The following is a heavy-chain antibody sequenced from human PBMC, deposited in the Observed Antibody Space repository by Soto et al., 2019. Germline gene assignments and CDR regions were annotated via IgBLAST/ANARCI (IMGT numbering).Heavy chain of an antibody. Sequence: GGSLRLSCAASGFTFSSCAMSWVRQAPGKGLEWVSAISGSGYSTYYPDSVKGRFTISRDNSKSTLYLQKNSLRAEDTAVYYCAKSESLIPLNYFDYWGQGALVTVSS. CDR1: GFTFSSCA. CDR2: ISGSGYST. CDR3: AKSESLIPLNYFDY. V-gene: IGHV3-23*01. J-gene: IGHJ4*02.